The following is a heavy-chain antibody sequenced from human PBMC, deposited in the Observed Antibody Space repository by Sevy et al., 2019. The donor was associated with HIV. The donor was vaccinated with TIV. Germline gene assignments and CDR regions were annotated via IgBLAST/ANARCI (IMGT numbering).Heavy chain of an antibody. CDR2: INPSGGST. D-gene: IGHD6-13*01. Sequence: ASVKVSCKASGYTFTSYYMHWVRQAPGQGLEWMGIINPSGGSTSYAQKFQGRVTMTRDTSTSTVYMELSSLRSEDTAVYSCARDKVVLGSSSWPTDFDYWGQGTLVTVSS. J-gene: IGHJ4*02. V-gene: IGHV1-46*03. CDR1: GYTFTSYY. CDR3: ARDKVVLGSSSWPTDFDY.